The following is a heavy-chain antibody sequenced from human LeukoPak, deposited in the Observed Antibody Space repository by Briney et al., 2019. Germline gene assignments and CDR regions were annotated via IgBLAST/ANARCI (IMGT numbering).Heavy chain of an antibody. V-gene: IGHV3-23*01. CDR3: AKVPHLVVNPSYFNY. CDR1: GFTFSSFA. CDR2: ITGSGSGA. J-gene: IGHJ4*02. Sequence: GGSLRLSCAASGFTFSSFAINWVRQAPGKGLEWVSVITGSGSGADYADSVKGRFTISRDNSKNTLYLQMNSLRAEDTAVYYCAKVPHLVVNPSYFNYWGQGTLVTVSS. D-gene: IGHD3-22*01.